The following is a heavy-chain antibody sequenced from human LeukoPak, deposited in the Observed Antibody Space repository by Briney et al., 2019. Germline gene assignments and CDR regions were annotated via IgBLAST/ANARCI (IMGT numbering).Heavy chain of an antibody. Sequence: PGGSLRLSCAASGFTFSSYAMHWVRQAPGKGLEWVAVISYDGSNKYYADSVKGRFTISRDNSKNTLYLQMNSLRAEDTAVYYCARDSGYEKQWLGRNHFHYWGQGTLVTVSS. J-gene: IGHJ4*02. D-gene: IGHD5-12*01. CDR1: GFTFSSYA. V-gene: IGHV3-30*04. CDR3: ARDSGYEKQWLGRNHFHY. CDR2: ISYDGSNK.